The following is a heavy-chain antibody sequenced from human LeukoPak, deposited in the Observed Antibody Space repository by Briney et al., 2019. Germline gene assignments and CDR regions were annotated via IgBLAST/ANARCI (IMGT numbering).Heavy chain of an antibody. V-gene: IGHV3-64*01. J-gene: IGHJ4*02. CDR1: GFTFSSYA. CDR2: ISSNGGST. Sequence: GGSLRLSCAASGFTFSSYAMHWVRQAPGKGLKYVSGISSNGGSTYYANSVKGRFTISRDNSKNTLYLQMGSLRAEDMAVYYCAREYSSSSVDYWGQGTLVTVSS. D-gene: IGHD6-6*01. CDR3: AREYSSSSVDY.